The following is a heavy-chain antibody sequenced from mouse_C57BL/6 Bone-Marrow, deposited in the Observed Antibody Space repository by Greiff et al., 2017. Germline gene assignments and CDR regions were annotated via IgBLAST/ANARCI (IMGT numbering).Heavy chain of an antibody. D-gene: IGHD2-4*01. CDR3: AIYEYARRSYAMDY. J-gene: IGHJ4*01. CDR1: GYTFTSYW. V-gene: IGHV1-69*01. CDR2: IDPSDSYT. Sequence: QVQLQQPGAELVMPGASVKLSCKASGYTFTSYWMHWVKQRPGQGLEWIGEIDPSDSYTNYNQKFKGKSTLTVDKSSSTAYMQLSSLTSEDSAVYYCAIYEYARRSYAMDYWGQGTSVTVSS.